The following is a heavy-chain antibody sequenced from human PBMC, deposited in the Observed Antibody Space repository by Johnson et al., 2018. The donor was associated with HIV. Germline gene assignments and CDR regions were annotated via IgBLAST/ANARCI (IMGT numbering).Heavy chain of an antibody. Sequence: VQLVESGGGVVQPGRSLRLSCAASGFTFSSYGMHWVRQAPGKGLEWVAGMWYDGSKKDYADSVKGRFTISRDNSKNTLHLQMNSLRAEDTAVYYCAKCIWGSSLIDAFDIWSQGTMVTVSS. CDR2: MWYDGSKK. CDR3: AKCIWGSSLIDAFDI. CDR1: GFTFSSYG. D-gene: IGHD6-13*01. V-gene: IGHV3-33*06. J-gene: IGHJ3*02.